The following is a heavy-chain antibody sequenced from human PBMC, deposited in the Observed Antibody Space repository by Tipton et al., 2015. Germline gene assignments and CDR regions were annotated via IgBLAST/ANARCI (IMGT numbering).Heavy chain of an antibody. V-gene: IGHV4-34*01. D-gene: IGHD5-18*01. J-gene: IGHJ4*02. Sequence: TLSLTCAVYGGSFSGYYWSWIRQPPGEGLVWIGEINESGSTNYNSSLKNRVTVSVDTSLNHLSLYLTSVTAADAGVYYCAQINTPTYYFDYWGQGTLVTVSS. CDR1: GGSFSGYY. CDR2: INESGST. CDR3: AQINTPTYYFDY.